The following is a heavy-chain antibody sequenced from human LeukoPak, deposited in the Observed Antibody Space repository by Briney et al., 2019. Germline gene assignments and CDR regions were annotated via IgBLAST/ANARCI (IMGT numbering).Heavy chain of an antibody. CDR2: IYTSGST. CDR1: GGSISSYY. CDR3: ASEPGTVGATNY. V-gene: IGHV4-4*07. J-gene: IGHJ4*02. Sequence: SETLSLTCTVSGGSISSYYWSWIRQPAGKGLEWIGRIYTSGSTNYNPSLKSRVTISVVKSKNQFSLKLSSVTAADTAVYYCASEPGTVGATNYWGQGTLVTVSS. D-gene: IGHD1-26*01.